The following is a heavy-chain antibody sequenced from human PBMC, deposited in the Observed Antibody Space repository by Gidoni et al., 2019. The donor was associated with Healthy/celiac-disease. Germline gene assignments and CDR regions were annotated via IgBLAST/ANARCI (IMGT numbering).Heavy chain of an antibody. CDR2: IITIFGTA. Sequence: QVQLVQSGAEVTKPGSSVNISGKSSGGTFSSSAISWVRQAPGQGLEWMGGIITIFGTANYAQKFQGRVTITADESTSTAYMELSSLRSEDTAVYYCARDDRRSGSKAGYFDYWGQGTLVTVSS. J-gene: IGHJ4*02. V-gene: IGHV1-69*01. CDR3: ARDDRRSGSKAGYFDY. D-gene: IGHD3-10*01. CDR1: GGTFSSSA.